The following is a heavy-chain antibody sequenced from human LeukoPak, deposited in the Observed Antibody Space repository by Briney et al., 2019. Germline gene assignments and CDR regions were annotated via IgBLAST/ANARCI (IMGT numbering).Heavy chain of an antibody. CDR3: ARDHYVNFDY. CDR1: GFTFSSYW. V-gene: IGHV3-7*01. D-gene: IGHD3-16*01. Sequence: PGRSLRLSCAASGFTFSSYWMSWVRQAPGKGLEWVANIKRDGSEKHYVDSVKGRLTISRDNARNSLYLQMNSLRAEDTAVYYCARDHYVNFDYWGQGTLVTVSS. CDR2: IKRDGSEK. J-gene: IGHJ4*02.